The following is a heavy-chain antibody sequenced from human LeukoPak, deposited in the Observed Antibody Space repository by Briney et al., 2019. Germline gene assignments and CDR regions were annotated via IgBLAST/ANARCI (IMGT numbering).Heavy chain of an antibody. D-gene: IGHD5-24*01. Sequence: SQTLSLTCAFSGDSVSSNSAAWHWIRQSPSRGLEWLGRTYYRSKWYNDYAVSVKSRITINPDTSKNQFSLQLNSVTPEDTAVYYCARDRGGGHGYNLYYFDYWGQGTLVTVSS. CDR3: ARDRGGGHGYNLYYFDY. J-gene: IGHJ4*02. CDR1: GDSVSSNSAA. V-gene: IGHV6-1*01. CDR2: TYYRSKWYN.